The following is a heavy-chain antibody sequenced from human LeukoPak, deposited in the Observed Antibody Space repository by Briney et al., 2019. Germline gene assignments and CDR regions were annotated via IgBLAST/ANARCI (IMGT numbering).Heavy chain of an antibody. CDR1: GGSISSYY. J-gene: IGHJ4*02. D-gene: IGHD6-19*01. CDR3: ARMGRGWYKFDY. Sequence: SETLSHTCTVSGGSISSYYWRWIRQPPGKGLEWMGYIYYSGSTNYNPSLKSRVTISVDTSKNQFSQKLTSVTAADTAVYDCARMGRGWYKFDYWGQGTVVTVSS. V-gene: IGHV4-59*08. CDR2: IYYSGST.